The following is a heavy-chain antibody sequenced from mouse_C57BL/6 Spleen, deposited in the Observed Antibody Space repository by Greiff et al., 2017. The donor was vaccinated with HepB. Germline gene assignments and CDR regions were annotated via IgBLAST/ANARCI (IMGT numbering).Heavy chain of an antibody. Sequence: QVQLKQSGPELVKPGASVKISCKASGYSFSSSWMNWVKQRPGKGLEWIGRIYPGDGDTNYNGKFKGKATLTADKSSSTAYMQLSSLTSEDSAVYFCARYLTTEVANYAMDYWGQGTSVTVSS. CDR1: GYSFSSSW. J-gene: IGHJ4*01. D-gene: IGHD1-1*01. V-gene: IGHV1-82*01. CDR2: IYPGDGDT. CDR3: ARYLTTEVANYAMDY.